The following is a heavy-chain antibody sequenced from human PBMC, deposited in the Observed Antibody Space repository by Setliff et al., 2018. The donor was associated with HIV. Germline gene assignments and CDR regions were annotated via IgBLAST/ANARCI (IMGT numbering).Heavy chain of an antibody. CDR1: GFTFSNYA. J-gene: IGHJ6*02. D-gene: IGHD2-15*01. CDR3: AKDVCSGAYCYAYYYYGMDV. CDR2: ISASATYI. V-gene: IGHV3-23*01. Sequence: GGSLRLSCAASGFTFSNYAMSWVRQAPGKGLEWVSFISASATYIYYADSVKGRFTISRDNSKNTLYLQMNSLRVEDTAVYYCAKDVCSGAYCYAYYYYGMDVWGQGTMVTVSS.